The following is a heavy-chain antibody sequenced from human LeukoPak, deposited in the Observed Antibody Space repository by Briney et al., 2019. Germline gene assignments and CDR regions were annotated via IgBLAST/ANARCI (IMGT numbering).Heavy chain of an antibody. V-gene: IGHV3-74*01. J-gene: IGHJ1*01. D-gene: IGHD3-22*01. CDR1: GFTFSTSW. CDR3: ARAPSEIGGYYPEYFRH. Sequence: PTGGSLRLSCAASGFTFSTSWMHWVRQAPGKGMVWVSRIKSDGSRNYADSVKGRFTISRDNAKNTVSLQMNSLRPEDTGVYYCARAPSEIGGYYPEYFRHWGQGTLVTVSS. CDR2: IKSDGSR.